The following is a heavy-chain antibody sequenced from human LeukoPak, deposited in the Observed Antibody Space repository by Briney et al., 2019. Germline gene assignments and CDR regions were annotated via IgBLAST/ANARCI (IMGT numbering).Heavy chain of an antibody. CDR3: ARRATSGNYQMLHFYS. V-gene: IGHV4-59*08. CDR1: GTSITRTY. D-gene: IGHD1-7*01. J-gene: IGHJ4*02. Sequence: PSHSLSLTRTVSGTSITRTYWSSIRHPPGRGLESVEYVYDTGATNYNPSLNNRATMSLDTANNQFSLSLSSVPAADTSIYYSARRATSGNYQMLHFYSWGQGILATLS. CDR2: VYDTGAT.